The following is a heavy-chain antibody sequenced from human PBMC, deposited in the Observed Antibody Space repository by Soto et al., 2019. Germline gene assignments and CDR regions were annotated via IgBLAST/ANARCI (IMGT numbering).Heavy chain of an antibody. Sequence: QVQLQQWGAGLLKPSETLSLTCAVYGGSFSGYSWTWIRQPPGTGLEWIGEINHTGSTNYNPSLKSRIPIAVNTSKNQFSLKLTSVTAADPALYYGARDKITGLFDYWGQGNLVTVSS. CDR1: GGSFSGYS. CDR3: ARDKITGLFDY. V-gene: IGHV4-34*01. CDR2: INHTGST. D-gene: IGHD2-8*02. J-gene: IGHJ4*02.